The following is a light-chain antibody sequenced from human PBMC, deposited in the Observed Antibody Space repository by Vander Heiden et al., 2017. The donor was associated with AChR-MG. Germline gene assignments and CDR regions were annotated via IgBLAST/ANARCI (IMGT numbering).Light chain of an antibody. Sequence: EIVLTQSPGTLSLSPGERATLSCRASQSVSRTYLSWYQQKPDQAPRLLISGASSRATGIPDRFSGSGSGTDFTLTISRLEPEDFGVYYCQQYGRSPRTFGQGTKVKIK. CDR2: GAS. J-gene: IGKJ1*01. V-gene: IGKV3-20*01. CDR1: QSVSRTY. CDR3: QQYGRSPRT.